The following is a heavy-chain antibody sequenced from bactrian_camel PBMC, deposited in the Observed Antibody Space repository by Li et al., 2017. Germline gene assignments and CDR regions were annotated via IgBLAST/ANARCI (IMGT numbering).Heavy chain of an antibody. D-gene: IGHD8*01. J-gene: IGHJ4*01. CDR2: INSDADST. V-gene: IGHV3S31*01. Sequence: DVQLVESGGGLVQPGGSLRLSCAASGFTFSNFAMNWIRQSPGKGLEWVSQINSDADSTSYSEFAKGRFTISRDNAKNMLYLQMNSLKPEDTAMYYCANDANWAWGYWGQGTQVTVS. CDR3: ANDANWAWGY. CDR1: GFTFSNFA.